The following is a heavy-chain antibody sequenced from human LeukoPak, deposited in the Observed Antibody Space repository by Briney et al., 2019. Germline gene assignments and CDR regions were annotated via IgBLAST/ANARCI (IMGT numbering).Heavy chain of an antibody. CDR2: INPNSGGT. D-gene: IGHD3-3*01. V-gene: IGHV1-2*02. CDR1: GYTFTGYY. Sequence: ASVKVSCKASGYTFTGYYMHWVRQAPGQGLEWMGWINPNSGGTNYAQKFQGRVTMTRDTSISTAYMELSRLRSDDTAVYYCARVYYDFWSGRQINKETGIGWFDPWGQGTLVTVSS. J-gene: IGHJ5*02. CDR3: ARVYYDFWSGRQINKETGIGWFDP.